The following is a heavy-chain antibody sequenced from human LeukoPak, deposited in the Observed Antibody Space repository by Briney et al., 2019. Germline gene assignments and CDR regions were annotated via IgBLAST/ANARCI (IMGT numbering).Heavy chain of an antibody. J-gene: IGHJ4*02. CDR1: GFTFRTSW. V-gene: IGHV3-7*03. D-gene: IGHD2-8*01. Sequence: PGGSLRLSCVVSGFTFRTSWMAWVRQAPGKGLEWLANINKDARQTYYVDSVKGRFTISRDNAENSLYLQMNSLRAEDTAVYYCAKEFEPDIVLMVYAILGMFDYWGQGTLVTVSS. CDR2: INKDARQT. CDR3: AKEFEPDIVLMVYAILGMFDY.